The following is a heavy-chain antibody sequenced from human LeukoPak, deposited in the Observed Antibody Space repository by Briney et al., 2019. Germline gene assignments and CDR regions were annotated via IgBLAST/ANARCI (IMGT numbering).Heavy chain of an antibody. Sequence: SQTLSLTCTVSGGSISSGSYYWSWIRQPAGKGLEWIGRIYTSGSTNYNPSLKSRVTISVDTSKNQFSLKLSSVTAADTAVHYCARDSRWELLGAFDIWGQGTMVTVSS. D-gene: IGHD1-26*01. CDR2: IYTSGST. CDR3: ARDSRWELLGAFDI. CDR1: GGSISSGSYY. J-gene: IGHJ3*02. V-gene: IGHV4-61*02.